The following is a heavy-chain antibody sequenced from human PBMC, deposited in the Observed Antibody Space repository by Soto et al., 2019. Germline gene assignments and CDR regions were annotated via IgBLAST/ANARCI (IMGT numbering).Heavy chain of an antibody. V-gene: IGHV4-59*01. Sequence: SETLSLTCTVSGGSISSYYWSWIRQPPGKGLEWIGYIYYSGSTNYNPSLKSRVTISVDTSKNQFSLKLSSVTAADTAVYYCAREISGYDFDRRSDRYYFDYWGQGTLVTVSS. CDR1: GGSISSYY. CDR3: AREISGYDFDRRSDRYYFDY. J-gene: IGHJ4*02. CDR2: IYYSGST. D-gene: IGHD5-12*01.